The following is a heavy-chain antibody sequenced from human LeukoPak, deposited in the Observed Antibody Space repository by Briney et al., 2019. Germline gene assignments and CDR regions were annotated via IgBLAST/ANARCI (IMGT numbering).Heavy chain of an antibody. J-gene: IGHJ6*03. V-gene: IGHV4-39*01. CDR1: GGSISSSSYY. Sequence: SETLSLTCAVSGGSISSSSYYWGWIRQPPGKGLEWIGSIYYSGSTYYNPSLKSRVTISVDTSKNQFSLKLSSVTAADTAVYYCARHFDSNYGPHYYYYMDVWGKGTTVTVSS. CDR2: IYYSGST. D-gene: IGHD4-11*01. CDR3: ARHFDSNYGPHYYYYMDV.